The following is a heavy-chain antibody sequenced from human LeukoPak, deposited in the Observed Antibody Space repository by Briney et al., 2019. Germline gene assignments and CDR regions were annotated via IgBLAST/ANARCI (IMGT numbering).Heavy chain of an antibody. V-gene: IGHV3-74*01. Sequence: PGGSLRLSCAASGFTFSSYWMHWGRQAPEKGLVWVSRISPDGTNTNYADSVKGRFTISRDNAKNTVDLQMNSLRGEDTAVYYCARDAGDCGGDCPRWFDPWGQGTLVTVSS. CDR1: GFTFSSYW. CDR2: ISPDGTNT. D-gene: IGHD2-21*02. J-gene: IGHJ5*02. CDR3: ARDAGDCGGDCPRWFDP.